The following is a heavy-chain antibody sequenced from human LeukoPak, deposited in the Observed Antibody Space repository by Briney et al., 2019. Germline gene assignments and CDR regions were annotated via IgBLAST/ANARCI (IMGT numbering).Heavy chain of an antibody. V-gene: IGHV4-59*12. Sequence: SENLSLTCTVSGGSISSYYWSWIRQPPGKGLEWIGYIYYSGSTNYNPSLKSRVTISVDTSKNQFSLKLSSVTAADTAVYYCARIDHSGWYVWGQGTLVTVSS. CDR1: GGSISSYY. CDR2: IYYSGST. CDR3: ARIDHSGWYV. J-gene: IGHJ4*02. D-gene: IGHD6-19*01.